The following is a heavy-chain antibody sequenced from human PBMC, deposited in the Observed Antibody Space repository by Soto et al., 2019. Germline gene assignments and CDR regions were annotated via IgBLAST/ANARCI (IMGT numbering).Heavy chain of an antibody. CDR1: GDSIIGTHW. CDR3: ARYSAASGTYYFDY. J-gene: IGHJ4*01. D-gene: IGHD6-13*01. Sequence: PSETLSLTCAVSGDSIIGTHWWSWVRRPPGKGLEFIGETHHSRGTNYNPSLRSRVTMSLDRSKNQLSLILYSVAAADTGVCYCARYSAASGTYYFDYWGQGTLVTVSS. CDR2: THHSRGT. V-gene: IGHV4-4*02.